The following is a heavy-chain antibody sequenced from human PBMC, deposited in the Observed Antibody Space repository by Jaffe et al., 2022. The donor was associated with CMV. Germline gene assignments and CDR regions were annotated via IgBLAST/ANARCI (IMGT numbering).Heavy chain of an antibody. CDR1: GFTFSSYS. V-gene: IGHV3-21*01. J-gene: IGHJ4*02. Sequence: EVQLVESGGGLVKPGGSLRLSCAASGFTFSSYSMNWVRQAPGKGLEWVSSISSSSSYIYYADSVKGRFTISRDNAKNSLYLQMNSLRAEDTAVYYCARHYDFWSGHNDYWGQGTLVTVSS. CDR2: ISSSSSYI. CDR3: ARHYDFWSGHNDY. D-gene: IGHD3-3*01.